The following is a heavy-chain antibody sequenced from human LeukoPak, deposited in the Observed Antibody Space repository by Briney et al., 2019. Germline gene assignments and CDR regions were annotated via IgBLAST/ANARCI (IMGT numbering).Heavy chain of an antibody. Sequence: ASVKVSWKASGYTFTGYYMHWVRQAPGQGLEWMGWINPNSGGTNYAQKSQGRVTMTRDTSISTAYMELSRLRSDDTAVYYCARVGYCSGGSCYPHACDIWGQGTTVTVSS. D-gene: IGHD2-15*01. V-gene: IGHV1-2*02. CDR2: INPNSGGT. J-gene: IGHJ3*02. CDR3: ARVGYCSGGSCYPHACDI. CDR1: GYTFTGYY.